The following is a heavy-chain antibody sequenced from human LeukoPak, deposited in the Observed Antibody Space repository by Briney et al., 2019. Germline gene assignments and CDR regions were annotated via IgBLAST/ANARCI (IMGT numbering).Heavy chain of an antibody. CDR1: GYTFTSYD. Sequence: ASVKVSCKASGYTFTSYDINWVRQATGQGLERMGWMNPNSGNTGYAQEFQGRVTMTRNTSISTAYMELSSLRSEDTAVYYCARGLGTPYYYYMDVWGKGTTVTVSS. CDR3: ARGLGTPYYYYMDV. CDR2: MNPNSGNT. V-gene: IGHV1-8*01. J-gene: IGHJ6*03. D-gene: IGHD3-16*01.